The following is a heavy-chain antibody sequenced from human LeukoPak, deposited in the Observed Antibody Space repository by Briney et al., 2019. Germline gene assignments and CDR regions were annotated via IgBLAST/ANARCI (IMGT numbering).Heavy chain of an antibody. Sequence: ASVKVSCKASRYTFSSYDINWVRQATGQGLEWMGWMSPNSGNTGYAQNFQGRVTMTRDTSTSAVYMELSSLRSEDTAVYYCARGGSLAVAPHLYYFDYWGQGTLVTVSS. CDR1: RYTFSSYD. CDR2: MSPNSGNT. J-gene: IGHJ4*02. D-gene: IGHD6-19*01. CDR3: ARGGSLAVAPHLYYFDY. V-gene: IGHV1-8*01.